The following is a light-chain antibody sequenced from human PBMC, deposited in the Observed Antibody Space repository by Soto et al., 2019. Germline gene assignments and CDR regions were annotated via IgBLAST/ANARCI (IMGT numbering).Light chain of an antibody. J-gene: IGLJ2*01. Sequence: NFMLTQPHSVSESPGKTVTISCTRSSGSIASNYVQWYQQRPGSAPTTVIYEVNQRPSGVPDRFSGSIDSSSNSASLTISGLKTEDEADYYCQSYDSSNHVVFGGGTKVTVL. V-gene: IGLV6-57*04. CDR1: SGSIASNY. CDR3: QSYDSSNHVV. CDR2: EVN.